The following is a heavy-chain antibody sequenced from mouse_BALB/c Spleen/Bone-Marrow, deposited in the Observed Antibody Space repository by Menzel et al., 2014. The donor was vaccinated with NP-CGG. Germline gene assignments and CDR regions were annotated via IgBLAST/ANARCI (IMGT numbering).Heavy chain of an antibody. D-gene: IGHD1-1*01. J-gene: IGHJ2*01. CDR2: IDPANVNT. V-gene: IGHV14-3*02. CDR3: ASYVYGYYFDY. Sequence: VQLQQSGAELVKPGASVKLSCTASGYNIKDTYMHRVKQRPEQGLEWIGRIDPANVNTKYDPKFQGKATITADTSSNTACLQLSSLTSEDTAVYYCASYVYGYYFDYWGEGTTLTVAS. CDR1: GYNIKDTY.